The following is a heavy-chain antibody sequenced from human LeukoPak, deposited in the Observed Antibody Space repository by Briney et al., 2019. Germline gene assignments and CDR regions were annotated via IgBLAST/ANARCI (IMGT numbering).Heavy chain of an antibody. CDR2: IKQDGSEK. CDR3: AREYGSGSQTSFDY. Sequence: GGSLRLSCAASGFTFSSYWMSWVRQAPGKGLEWVANIKQDGSEKYYVDSVKGRFTISRDNAKNSLYLQMNSLRAEDTAVYYCAREYGSGSQTSFDYWGQGTLVTVSS. D-gene: IGHD3-10*01. V-gene: IGHV3-7*01. J-gene: IGHJ4*02. CDR1: GFTFSSYW.